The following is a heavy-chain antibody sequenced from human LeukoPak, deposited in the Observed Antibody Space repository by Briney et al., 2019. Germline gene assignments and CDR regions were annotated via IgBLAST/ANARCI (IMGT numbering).Heavy chain of an antibody. CDR1: GYTFTGYY. CDR2: INPNSGGT. D-gene: IGHD1-26*01. Sequence: ASVKVSCKASGYTFTGYYMHWVRQAPGQGLEWMGWINPNSGGTNYAQKFQGRVTMTRDTSISTAYMELSRLRSDDTAVYYCAREYSGSQSFDYWGQGTLVTVSS. CDR3: AREYSGSQSFDY. V-gene: IGHV1-2*02. J-gene: IGHJ4*02.